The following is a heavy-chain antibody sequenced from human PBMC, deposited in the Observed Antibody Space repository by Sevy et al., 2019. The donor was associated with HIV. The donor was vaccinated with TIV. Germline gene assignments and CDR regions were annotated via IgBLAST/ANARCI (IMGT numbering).Heavy chain of an antibody. CDR1: GFTFSKYS. J-gene: IGHJ4*02. D-gene: IGHD2-8*01. CDR2: LSFGCGEI. V-gene: IGHV3-23*01. Sequence: GGSLRLSCAASGFTFSKYSMSWVRRPPEKGLEWVSILSFGCGEINYADSVKGRFTISRDNSKSSAYLQMNNLRPEDTAVYYCAREGCTKPHDYWGQGTLVTVSS. CDR3: AREGCTKPHDY.